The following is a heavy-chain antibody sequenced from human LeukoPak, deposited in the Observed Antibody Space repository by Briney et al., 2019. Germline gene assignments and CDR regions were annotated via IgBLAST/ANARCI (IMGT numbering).Heavy chain of an antibody. CDR1: GFTFHSYW. D-gene: IGHD3-16*01. J-gene: IGHJ4*02. CDR2: IDNDGGST. Sequence: PGGSLRLSCAASGFTFHSYWMHWVRQAPGKGLVWVSHIDNDGGSTTYADSVKGRFTISRDNANNTLYLQMNSVRAEDTAVYYCARSSFPYYFYYWGQGTLVTVSS. CDR3: ARSSFPYYFYY. V-gene: IGHV3-74*01.